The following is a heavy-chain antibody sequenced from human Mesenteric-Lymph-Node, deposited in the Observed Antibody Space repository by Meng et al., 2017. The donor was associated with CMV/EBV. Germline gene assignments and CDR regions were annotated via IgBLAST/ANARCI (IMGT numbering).Heavy chain of an antibody. D-gene: IGHD3-22*01. CDR2: IWYDGSNK. V-gene: IGHV3-33*01. J-gene: IGHJ4*02. CDR1: GLTFNTYG. CDR3: ASQHSGGYLDD. Sequence: GESLKISCVASGLTFNTYGMHWVRQAPGKGLEWVAVIWYDGSNKYYADSVKGRFTISRDNSKNTLYLQMNSLRAEDTAVYYCASQHSGGYLDDWGQGTLVTVSS.